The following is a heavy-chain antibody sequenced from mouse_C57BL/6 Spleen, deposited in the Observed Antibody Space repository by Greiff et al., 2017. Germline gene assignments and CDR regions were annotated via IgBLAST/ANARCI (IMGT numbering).Heavy chain of an antibody. V-gene: IGHV3-6*01. D-gene: IGHD2-2*01. CDR3: AREGDGYDGGRYFDV. Sequence: EVQLVESGPGLVKPSQSLSLTCSVTGYSITSGYYWNWIRQFPGNKLEWMGYISYDGSNNYNPSLKNRISITRDTSKNQFFLKLNSVTTEDTATYYCAREGDGYDGGRYFDVWGTGTTVTVSS. J-gene: IGHJ1*03. CDR2: ISYDGSN. CDR1: GYSITSGYY.